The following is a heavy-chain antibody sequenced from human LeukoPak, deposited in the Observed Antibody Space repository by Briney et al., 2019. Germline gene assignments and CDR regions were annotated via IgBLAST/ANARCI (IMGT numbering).Heavy chain of an antibody. CDR3: ARAGQARYVGYPLDY. V-gene: IGHV3-74*01. D-gene: IGHD5-12*01. J-gene: IGHJ4*02. Sequence: GGSLRLSCAASGITFSSYWMHWVRQAPGKGLMWVSRINSDGSSTSYADSVKGRFTISRDNAKNMLYLQMNSLRAEDTAVFYCARAGQARYVGYPLDYRGQGTLVTVSS. CDR2: INSDGSST. CDR1: GITFSSYW.